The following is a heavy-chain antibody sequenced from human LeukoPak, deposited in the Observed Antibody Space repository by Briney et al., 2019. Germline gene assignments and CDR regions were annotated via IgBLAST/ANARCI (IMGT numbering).Heavy chain of an antibody. V-gene: IGHV1-8*01. Sequence: GASVKVSCKASGYTFTSYDINWVRQATGQGLEWMGWMNPDTGNTGYAQKFQGRVTMTRNTSISTAYMELSSLKSEDTAVYYCARRPFKYYDILTGSYRSEFDYWGQGTLVTVSS. CDR3: ARRPFKYYDILTGSYRSEFDY. D-gene: IGHD3-9*01. J-gene: IGHJ4*02. CDR1: GYTFTSYD. CDR2: MNPDTGNT.